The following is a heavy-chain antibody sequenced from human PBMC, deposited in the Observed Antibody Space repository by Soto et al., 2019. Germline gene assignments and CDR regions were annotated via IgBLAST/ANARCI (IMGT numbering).Heavy chain of an antibody. CDR2: IYPGDFDT. V-gene: IGHV5-51*01. J-gene: IGHJ1*01. Sequence: GESLKISCKGSGYSFTSYWIGWVRQMPGKGLEWMGIIYPGDFDTRYSPSFQGQVTISADKSISTAYLQWSSLKASDTAMYYCARAYYYDSSGFQHWGQGTLVTVSS. CDR1: GYSFTSYW. CDR3: ARAYYYDSSGFQH. D-gene: IGHD3-22*01.